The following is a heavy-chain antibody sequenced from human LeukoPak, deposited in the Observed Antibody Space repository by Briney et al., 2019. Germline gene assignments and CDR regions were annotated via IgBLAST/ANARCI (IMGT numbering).Heavy chain of an antibody. D-gene: IGHD3-3*01. Sequence: SETLSLTCTVSGGSISSYYWSWIRQPPGKGLEWIGYIYYSGSTNYNPSLKSRVTISVDTSKNQFSLKLSSVTAADTAVYYCARDEVFLEWPILDYWGQGTLVTVSS. CDR2: IYYSGST. J-gene: IGHJ4*02. CDR3: ARDEVFLEWPILDY. CDR1: GGSISSYY. V-gene: IGHV4-59*12.